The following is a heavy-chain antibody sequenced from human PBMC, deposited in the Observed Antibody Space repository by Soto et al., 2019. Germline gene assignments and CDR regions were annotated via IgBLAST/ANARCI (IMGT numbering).Heavy chain of an antibody. J-gene: IGHJ4*02. D-gene: IGHD5-12*01. Sequence: SETLSLTCTVSGGSISSYYWSWIRQPPGKGLEWIGYIYYSGSTNYNPSLKSRVTISVDTSKNQFSLKLSSVTAADTAVYYCARAHSGYVDFLDYWGQGTLVTVSS. CDR2: IYYSGST. CDR1: GGSISSYY. V-gene: IGHV4-59*01. CDR3: ARAHSGYVDFLDY.